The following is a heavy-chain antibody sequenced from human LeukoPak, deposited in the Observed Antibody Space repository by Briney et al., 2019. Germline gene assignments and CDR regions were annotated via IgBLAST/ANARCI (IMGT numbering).Heavy chain of an antibody. Sequence: GGSLRLSCAASGFTLNSYAMSWDRQAPGKGLEWVSSISGSGGSISYADSVKGRFTISRDNSKNTLYLQMNSLRAEDTAVYYCVPRWLSDDSFDYWGQGTLVTVSS. D-gene: IGHD3-22*01. J-gene: IGHJ4*02. CDR1: GFTLNSYA. CDR2: ISGSGGSI. V-gene: IGHV3-23*01. CDR3: VPRWLSDDSFDY.